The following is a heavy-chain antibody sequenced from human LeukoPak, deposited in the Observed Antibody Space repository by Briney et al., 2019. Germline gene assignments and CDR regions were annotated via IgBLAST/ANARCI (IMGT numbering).Heavy chain of an antibody. D-gene: IGHD6-6*01. CDR1: GVSISSYY. J-gene: IGHJ4*02. V-gene: IGHV4-4*07. CDR3: ARVRSTYSSSSPTHSFDY. Sequence: SETLSLTCTVSGVSISSYYWTWIRQPAGKGLEWIGRIFSNGNTNYNPSLESRVTMSVDTSTNQFSLRLGSVTAADTAVYYCARVRSTYSSSSPTHSFDYWGQGTLVTVSS. CDR2: IFSNGNT.